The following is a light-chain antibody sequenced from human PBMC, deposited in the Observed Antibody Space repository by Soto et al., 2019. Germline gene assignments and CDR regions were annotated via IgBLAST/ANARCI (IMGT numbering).Light chain of an antibody. CDR2: DVS. Sequence: QSALTQPASVSGSPGQSITISCTGTISDVGSYNYVSWYQHYPGKAPKLMIYDVSTRPSGVSDRFSGSKSGNTASLTISGLRAEDEADYYCGSYTTSANHVFRTGTKLTVL. V-gene: IGLV2-14*03. CDR3: GSYTTSANHV. CDR1: ISDVGSYNY. J-gene: IGLJ1*01.